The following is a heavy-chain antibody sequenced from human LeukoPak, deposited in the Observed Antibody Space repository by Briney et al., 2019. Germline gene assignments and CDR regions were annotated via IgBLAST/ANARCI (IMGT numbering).Heavy chain of an antibody. J-gene: IGHJ1*01. CDR1: GFTFSNYW. V-gene: IGHV3-48*01. D-gene: IGHD3-10*01. Sequence: PGGSLRLSCAASGFTFSNYWMSWVRQAPGKGLEWVSYIDTSSSTKNYADSVKGRFTISRDNAKNSLYLQMNSLRVEDTAVYYCAGPLGSPYFHHWGQVTLVTVSS. CDR2: IDTSSSTK. CDR3: AGPLGSPYFHH.